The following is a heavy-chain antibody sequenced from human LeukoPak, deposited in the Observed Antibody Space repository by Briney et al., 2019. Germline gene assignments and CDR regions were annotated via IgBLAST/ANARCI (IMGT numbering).Heavy chain of an antibody. J-gene: IGHJ6*03. CDR2: VRYDGSNK. V-gene: IGHV3-30*02. CDR3: AKDVAPSNYYYMDV. Sequence: GGSLRLSCAASGFTFSSYGMHWVRQAPGKGLEWVAFVRYDGSNKQFADSVKGRFTVSRDNSKKTLFLLMNSLTTEDTAVYYCAKDVAPSNYYYMDVWGKGTTVTVSS. CDR1: GFTFSSYG.